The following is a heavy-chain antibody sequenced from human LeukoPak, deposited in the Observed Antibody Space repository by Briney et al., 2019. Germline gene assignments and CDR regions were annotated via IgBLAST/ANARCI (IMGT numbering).Heavy chain of an antibody. J-gene: IGHJ4*02. CDR3: AKDKQRKGIPFDY. V-gene: IGHV3-30*02. D-gene: IGHD6-25*01. Sequence: GGSLRLSCAASGFIFSDYGMHWVRQAPGKGLEWVAVIWNNGNNRYADSVKGRFTISRDNSKNTLYLQMNSLRAEDTAVYYCAKDKQRKGIPFDYWGQGTLVTVSS. CDR2: IWNNGNNR. CDR1: GFIFSDYG.